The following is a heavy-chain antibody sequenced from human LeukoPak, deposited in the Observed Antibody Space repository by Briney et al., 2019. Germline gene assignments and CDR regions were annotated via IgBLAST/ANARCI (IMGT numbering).Heavy chain of an antibody. Sequence: GGSLRLSCAASGFTFNSYWMNWVRQAPGKGLEWVANIKQDGSEKYYVDSVKGRFTISRDNAENSLYLQMNSLRAEDTAVYYCAASRTFDYWGQGTLAAVSS. CDR3: AASRTFDY. J-gene: IGHJ4*02. CDR2: IKQDGSEK. V-gene: IGHV3-7*01. D-gene: IGHD1-7*01. CDR1: GFTFNSYW.